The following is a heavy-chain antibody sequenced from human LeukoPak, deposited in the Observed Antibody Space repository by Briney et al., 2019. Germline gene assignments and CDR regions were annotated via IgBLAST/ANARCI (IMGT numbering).Heavy chain of an antibody. V-gene: IGHV3-7*01. CDR2: IKHDGREK. CDR3: ARQLHYYDSSGLLS. D-gene: IGHD3-22*01. Sequence: PVGSLRLSCAAAGFTFSGYWMSWVRQAPGKGLEGGANIKHDGREKYYVDSVRGRFTISRDNAKNSLYLKMNSMTAEDTAVYCCARQLHYYDSSGLLSWGERTLVTASS. J-gene: IGHJ5*02. CDR1: GFTFSGYW.